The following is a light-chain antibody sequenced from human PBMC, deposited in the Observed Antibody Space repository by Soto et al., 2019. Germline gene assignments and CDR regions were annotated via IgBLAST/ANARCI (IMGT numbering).Light chain of an antibody. CDR2: DAS. CDR3: QQYNSYSMYT. V-gene: IGKV1-5*01. J-gene: IGKJ2*01. CDR1: QSLSSW. Sequence: DIQMTQSPSTLSASVGDRVTITCRASQSLSSWLAWYQQKPGKAPKLLIYDASSLASGVPSRFSGSGSGTEFTLTISSLQPDDFATYYCQQYNSYSMYTFGQGTKLEIK.